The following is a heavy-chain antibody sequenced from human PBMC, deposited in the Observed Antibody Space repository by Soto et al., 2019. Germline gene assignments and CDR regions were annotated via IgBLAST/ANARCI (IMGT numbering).Heavy chain of an antibody. V-gene: IGHV4-39*01. CDR3: ARLWFGRQDYLDY. D-gene: IGHD3-10*01. Sequence: PSETLSLTCTVSGGSISSSSYYWGWIRQPPGKGLEWIGSIYYSGSTYYNPSLKSRVTISVDTSKNQFSLKLSSVTAADTAVYYCARLWFGRQDYLDYWGQGTLVTVSS. CDR1: GGSISSSSYY. J-gene: IGHJ4*02. CDR2: IYYSGST.